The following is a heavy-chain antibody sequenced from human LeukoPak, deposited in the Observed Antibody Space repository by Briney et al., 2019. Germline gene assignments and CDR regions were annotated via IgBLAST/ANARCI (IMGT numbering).Heavy chain of an antibody. CDR1: GLTFSSYA. CDR3: AKVGSGGYYFDY. Sequence: GGSLRLSGAAAGLTFSSYAMSGVRQAPGRGLEWVSAISGNGSSSYYADSVKGRFAISRDNSKNTLWLQMNRLRAEDTAIYHCAKVGSGGYYFDYWGQGTLVTVSS. J-gene: IGHJ4*02. D-gene: IGHD6-19*01. V-gene: IGHV3-23*01. CDR2: ISGNGSSS.